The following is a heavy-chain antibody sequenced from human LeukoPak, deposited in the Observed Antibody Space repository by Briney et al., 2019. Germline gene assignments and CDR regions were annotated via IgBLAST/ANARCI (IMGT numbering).Heavy chain of an antibody. D-gene: IGHD6-13*01. J-gene: IGHJ4*02. CDR3: ALSGGYSSSWYRFDY. CDR2: ISGSCGST. V-gene: IGHV3-23*01. Sequence: GGSLRLSCAASGFTFSTYAMSCVRQAPGKGLEWVSVISGSCGSTNHADSVKGRFTISRDNSKNTLYLQMNRLSAEDTAVYYCALSGGYSSSWYRFDYWGQGTLVTVSS. CDR1: GFTFSTYA.